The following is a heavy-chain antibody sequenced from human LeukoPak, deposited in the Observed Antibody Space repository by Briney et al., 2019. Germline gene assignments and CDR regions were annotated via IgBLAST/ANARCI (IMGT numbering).Heavy chain of an antibody. CDR1: GFIFSSLW. CDR2: VNGDGSST. Sequence: SGGSLRHSCEASGFIFSSLWMHWVRQAPGKGLVWVSYVNGDGSSTTYADSVKGRFTISRDNAKNTLYLQLNSLRAEDTAVYYCVRGGYGSIDYWGQGTLVTVSS. V-gene: IGHV3-74*03. D-gene: IGHD4-17*01. J-gene: IGHJ4*02. CDR3: VRGGYGSIDY.